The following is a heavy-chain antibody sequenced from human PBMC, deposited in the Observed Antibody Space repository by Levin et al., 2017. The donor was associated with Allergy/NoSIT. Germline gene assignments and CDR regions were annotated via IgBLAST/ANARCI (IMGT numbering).Heavy chain of an antibody. Sequence: SGPTLVKPTQTLTLTCTFSGFSLSTSGMCVSWIRQPPGKALEWLARIDWDDDKYYSTSLKTRLTISKDTSKNQVVLTMTNMDPVDTATYYCARTTYYYDSSGYSDYWGQGTLVTVSS. CDR3: ARTTYYYDSSGYSDY. CDR1: GFSLSTSGMC. V-gene: IGHV2-70*11. CDR2: IDWDDDK. D-gene: IGHD3-22*01. J-gene: IGHJ4*02.